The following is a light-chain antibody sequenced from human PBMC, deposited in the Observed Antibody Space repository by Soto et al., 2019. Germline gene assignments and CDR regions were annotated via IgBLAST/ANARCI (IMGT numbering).Light chain of an antibody. J-gene: IGLJ3*02. CDR2: EVS. V-gene: IGLV2-14*01. CDR1: SSDIGGYNY. Sequence: QSVLTQPASVSGSPGQSITISCTGTSSDIGGYNYVSWYQQHPSKAPQLTIYEVSNRPSGVSSSFSGSKSGNTASLTISGLQAEDEADYYCSSYTSSFTWVFGGGTKVTVL. CDR3: SSYTSSFTWV.